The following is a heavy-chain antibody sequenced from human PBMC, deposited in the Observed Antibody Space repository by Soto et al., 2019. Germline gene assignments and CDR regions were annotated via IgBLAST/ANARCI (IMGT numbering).Heavy chain of an antibody. Sequence: QVRLVQSGAEVKKPGASVKVSCKAPGYSLTSYTIHWVRQAPGQRLEWMGWINAGNGDTKYSQKFQGRVTITRDTSATTVYMELSRLISEDTGVFFCLGNYDWYDFWGQGTLVTVSS. J-gene: IGHJ5*01. CDR2: INAGNGDT. CDR1: GYSLTSYT. V-gene: IGHV1-3*01. D-gene: IGHD3-16*01. CDR3: LGNYDWYDF.